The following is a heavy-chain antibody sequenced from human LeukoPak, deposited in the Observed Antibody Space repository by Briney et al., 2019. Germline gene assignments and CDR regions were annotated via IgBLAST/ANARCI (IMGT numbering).Heavy chain of an antibody. CDR3: ASGRPLGFDY. V-gene: IGHV4-59*01. J-gene: IGHJ4*02. CDR1: GDSISSYY. D-gene: IGHD1-26*01. Sequence: PSETLSLTCTVSGDSISSYYWAWIRQPPGKGLEWIGYIYYSGTTNYNPSLKSRVTISVDTSKNQFSLKLSSVTAADTAVYYCASGRPLGFDYWGQGTLVTVSS. CDR2: IYYSGTT.